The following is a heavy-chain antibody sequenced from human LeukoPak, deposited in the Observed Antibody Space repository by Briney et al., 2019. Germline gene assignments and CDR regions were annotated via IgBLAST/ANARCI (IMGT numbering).Heavy chain of an antibody. CDR2: IYWNDEE. CDR1: GLSLSTSGVG. D-gene: IGHD3-22*01. Sequence: SGPTLVKPTQTLTLTCTLSGLSLSTSGVGVGWIRQPPGKALEWLALIYWNDEERYSPSLKSRLTITKDTSKIQVVLAMTNVDPVDTATYYCAHTQYYYDSGGVDDGFDIWGQGTMVTVSS. CDR3: AHTQYYYDSGGVDDGFDI. V-gene: IGHV2-5*01. J-gene: IGHJ3*02.